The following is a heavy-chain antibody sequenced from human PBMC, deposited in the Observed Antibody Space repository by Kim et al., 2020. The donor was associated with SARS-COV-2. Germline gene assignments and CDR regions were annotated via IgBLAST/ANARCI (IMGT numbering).Heavy chain of an antibody. D-gene: IGHD3-3*01. CDR3: ARGWYYDFWSGFDY. V-gene: IGHV3-33*01. J-gene: IGHJ4*02. CDR2: IWYDGSNK. Sequence: GGSLRLSCAASGFTFSSYSMHWVRQAPGKGLEWVAVIWYDGSNKYYADSVKGRFTISRDNSKNTLYLQMNSLRAEDTAVYYCARGWYYDFWSGFDYWGQGTLVTVSS. CDR1: GFTFSSYS.